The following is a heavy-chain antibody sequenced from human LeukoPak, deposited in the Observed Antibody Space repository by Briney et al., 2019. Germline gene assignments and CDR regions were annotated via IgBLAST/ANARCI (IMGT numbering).Heavy chain of an antibody. D-gene: IGHD7-27*01. CDR2: INPNSGGT. V-gene: IGHV1-2*02. J-gene: IGHJ6*02. CDR3: AREPRCQADLGCYYGMDV. Sequence: GASVKVSCKASGYTFTGYYMHWVRQAPGQGLEWMGWINPNSGGTNYAQKFQGRVTMTRDTSISTAYMELSRLRSDDTAVYYCAREPRCQADLGCYYGMDVWGQGTTVTVSS. CDR1: GYTFTGYY.